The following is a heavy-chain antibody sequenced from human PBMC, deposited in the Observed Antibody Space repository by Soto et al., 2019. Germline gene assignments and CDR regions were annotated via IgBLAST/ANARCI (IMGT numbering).Heavy chain of an antibody. J-gene: IGHJ4*02. CDR3: ARGPLYYFDY. V-gene: IGHV3-21*02. CDR1: GFTFSSYT. CDR2: ISSRSTNT. Sequence: EVQLVESGGGLVKPGGSLRLSCEDSGFTFSSYTMNWVRRAPGKGLEWVSSISSRSTNTHYADSVRGRFTISRDNDKRSLYLQMYSLRAEDTAVYYCARGPLYYFDYCGQGTMVTVSS.